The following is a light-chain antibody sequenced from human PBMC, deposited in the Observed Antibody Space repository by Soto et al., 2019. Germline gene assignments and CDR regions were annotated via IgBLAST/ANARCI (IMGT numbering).Light chain of an antibody. J-gene: IGLJ3*02. CDR3: SSYTSSSTRV. V-gene: IGLV2-14*01. CDR2: EVS. CDR1: SSDVGGYNY. Sequence: QSALTQPASVSGSPGQSITISCTGTSSDVGGYNYVSWYQQHTGKAPKLMIYEVSNRPSGVSNRFSGPKSGNTASLTISGLQAEDEADYYCSSYTSSSTRVFGGGTKLTVL.